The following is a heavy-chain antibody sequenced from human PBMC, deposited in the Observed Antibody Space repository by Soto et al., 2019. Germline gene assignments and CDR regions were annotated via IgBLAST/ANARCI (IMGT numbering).Heavy chain of an antibody. D-gene: IGHD3-10*01. CDR2: IIPIFGTA. J-gene: IGHJ5*02. Sequence: QVQLVQSGAEVKKPGSSVKVSCKASGGTFSSYAISWVRQAPGQGLEWMGGIIPIFGTANYAQKFQGRVTITADESTSTAYMELSSLRSEDTAVYYCARDGGSGGLEPVPPSTWFDPWGQGTLVTVSS. CDR3: ARDGGSGGLEPVPPSTWFDP. CDR1: GGTFSSYA. V-gene: IGHV1-69*01.